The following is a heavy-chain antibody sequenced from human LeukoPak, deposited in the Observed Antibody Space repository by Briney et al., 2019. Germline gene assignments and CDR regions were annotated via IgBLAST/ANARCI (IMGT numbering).Heavy chain of an antibody. V-gene: IGHV1-2*02. CDR3: AKDSSGWYGGVYYFDY. J-gene: IGHJ4*02. D-gene: IGHD6-19*01. Sequence: ASVKVSCKASGYTFTGYYMHWVRQAPGQGLEWMGWINPNSGGTNYAQKFQGRVTMTRDTSISTAYMELSRLRSDDTAVYYCAKDSSGWYGGVYYFDYWGQGTLVTVSS. CDR1: GYTFTGYY. CDR2: INPNSGGT.